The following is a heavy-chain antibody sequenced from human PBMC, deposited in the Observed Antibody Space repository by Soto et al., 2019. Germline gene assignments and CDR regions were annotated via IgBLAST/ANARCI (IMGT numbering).Heavy chain of an antibody. D-gene: IGHD3-16*01. J-gene: IGHJ6*03. CDR1: GFTFSSYS. CDR2: ISSSSSTI. CDR3: ARDGGYDYIWGSNNHYHYYYMDV. V-gene: IGHV3-48*01. Sequence: PGGSLRLSCAASGFTFSSYSMNWVRQAPGKGLEWVSYISSSSSTIYYADSVKGRFTISRDNAKNSLYLQMNSLRAEDTAVYYCARDGGYDYIWGSNNHYHYYYMDVWGKGTTVTVSS.